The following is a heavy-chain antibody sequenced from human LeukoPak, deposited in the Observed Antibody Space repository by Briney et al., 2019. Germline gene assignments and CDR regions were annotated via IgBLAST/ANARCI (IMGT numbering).Heavy chain of an antibody. J-gene: IGHJ4*02. CDR1: GGSISSRSYY. D-gene: IGHD3-22*01. CDR2: FYYSGST. Sequence: SETLSLTCTVSGGSISSRSYYWGWIRQPPGRGLVWIGSFYYSGSTYYNPSLKSRVTMSVDTSKNQFSLNLSSVTAADTAVYFCARAPHFFDTSGSRYYFDHWGQGALVTVSS. CDR3: ARAPHFFDTSGSRYYFDH. V-gene: IGHV4-39*07.